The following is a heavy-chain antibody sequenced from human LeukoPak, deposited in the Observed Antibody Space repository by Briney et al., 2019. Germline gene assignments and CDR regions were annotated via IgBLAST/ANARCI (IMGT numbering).Heavy chain of an antibody. J-gene: IGHJ3*02. D-gene: IGHD3-22*01. CDR2: ISGSGGST. CDR3: AKDILLLPDSSGYYYADAFDI. Sequence: GGSLRLSCAASGFTFSSYGMSWVRQAPGKGLEWVSAISGSGGSTYYADSVKGRFTISRDNSKNTLYLQMNSLRAEDTAVYYCAKDILLLPDSSGYYYADAFDIWGQGTMVTVSS. CDR1: GFTFSSYG. V-gene: IGHV3-23*01.